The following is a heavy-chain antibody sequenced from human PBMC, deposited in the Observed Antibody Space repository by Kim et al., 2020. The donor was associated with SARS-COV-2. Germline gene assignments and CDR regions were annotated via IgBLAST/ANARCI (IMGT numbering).Heavy chain of an antibody. D-gene: IGHD6-13*01. J-gene: IGHJ4*02. CDR3: AREAGD. Sequence: SGGSTYYADSVKGRFTISRDNSKNTLYLQMNSLSAEDTAVYYCAREAGDWGQGTLVTVSS. V-gene: IGHV3-53*01. CDR2: SGGST.